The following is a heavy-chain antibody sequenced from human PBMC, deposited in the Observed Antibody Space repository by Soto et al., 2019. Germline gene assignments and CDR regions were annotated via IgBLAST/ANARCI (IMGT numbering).Heavy chain of an antibody. D-gene: IGHD2-8*01. V-gene: IGHV3-74*01. CDR1: GFTLRSYW. Sequence: PGGSLRLSCASSGFTLRSYWVHWVRQAPGEGLVWVSRINSDGRSTSDADSVKGRFTISRDNAKNTLYLQMNSLRAEDPPVYYCAREAGRTNDYWRQATLVTVSS. J-gene: IGHJ4*02. CDR2: INSDGRST. CDR3: AREAGRTNDY.